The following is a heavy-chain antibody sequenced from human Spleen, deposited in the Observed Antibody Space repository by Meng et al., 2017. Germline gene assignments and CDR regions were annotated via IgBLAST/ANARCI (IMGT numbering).Heavy chain of an antibody. V-gene: IGHV4-34*01. CDR3: ARGGVTTVTSFDS. CDR2: INHSGST. J-gene: IGHJ4*02. Sequence: QVQLQQWGAGLLKPSETLSLTCVVSGGSFSDYYWSWIRQPPGKGLEWIGEINHSGSTYYNPSLKSRVTISVDTSKDQFSLQLSSVTAADTAVYFCARGGVTTVTSFDSWGQGTLVTVSS. CDR1: GGSFSDYY. D-gene: IGHD4-17*01.